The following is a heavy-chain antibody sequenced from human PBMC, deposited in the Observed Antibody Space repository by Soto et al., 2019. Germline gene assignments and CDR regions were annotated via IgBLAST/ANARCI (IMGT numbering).Heavy chain of an antibody. CDR2: ISPYNGNI. CDR1: GYTFTTYG. CDR3: ARDHYYDSSGYYFDC. D-gene: IGHD3-22*01. V-gene: IGHV1-18*01. J-gene: IGHJ4*02. Sequence: QVQLVQSGAEVKKPGASVKVSCKASGYTFTTYGISWVRQAPGQGLEWMGWISPYNGNINYAQKVQVRVTMTTDTSTSTAYMELRSLRSDDTAVYYCARDHYYDSSGYYFDCWGQGTLVTVSS.